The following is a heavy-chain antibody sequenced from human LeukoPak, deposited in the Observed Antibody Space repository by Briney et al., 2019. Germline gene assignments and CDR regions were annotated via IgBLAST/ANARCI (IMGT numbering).Heavy chain of an antibody. Sequence: ASVKVSCKASGYTFTSYYMHWVRQAPGQGLEWVGIINPSGGSTSYAQKFQGRVTMTGDTSTSTVYMELSSLRSEDTAVYYCARDYEVVVAAPRGARAYYFDYWGQGTLVTVSS. CDR2: INPSGGST. V-gene: IGHV1-46*01. D-gene: IGHD2-15*01. CDR3: ARDYEVVVAAPRGARAYYFDY. CDR1: GYTFTSYY. J-gene: IGHJ4*02.